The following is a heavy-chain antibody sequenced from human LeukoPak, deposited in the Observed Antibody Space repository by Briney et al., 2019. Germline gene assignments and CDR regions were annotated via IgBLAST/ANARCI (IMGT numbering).Heavy chain of an antibody. CDR2: MRYDGSHE. Sequence: GGSLRLSCAASGFSFSTNDMHWVRQAPGKGLEWVAFMRYDGSHEHYIDSVKGRFTVSRDNSKNTLYLHMHSLRVDDTAVYFCAKEVRVVTAILYFDHWGQGSLVTVPS. J-gene: IGHJ4*01. V-gene: IGHV3-30*02. CDR1: GFSFSTND. D-gene: IGHD2-21*02. CDR3: AKEVRVVTAILYFDH.